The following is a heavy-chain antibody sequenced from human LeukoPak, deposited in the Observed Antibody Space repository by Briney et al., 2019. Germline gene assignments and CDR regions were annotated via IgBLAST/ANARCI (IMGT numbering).Heavy chain of an antibody. V-gene: IGHV3-30*04. D-gene: IGHD3-10*01. CDR3: ARDHYYGSGSYTAFDF. Sequence: QPGRSLRLSCAASGFSFSNYAIHWVRQAPGKGLEWVAVISYDGSNKYYADSVKGRFTISRDSSKNTLYLQVNSLRGEDTAVYYCARDHYYGSGSYTAFDFWGQGTLVTVSS. CDR2: ISYDGSNK. CDR1: GFSFSNYA. J-gene: IGHJ4*02.